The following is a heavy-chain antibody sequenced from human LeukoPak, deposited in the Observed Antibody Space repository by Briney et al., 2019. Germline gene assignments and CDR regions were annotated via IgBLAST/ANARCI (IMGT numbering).Heavy chain of an antibody. CDR3: ARVRDSVAAPSYYFDY. D-gene: IGHD6-6*01. CDR1: GGSISSSSYY. V-gene: IGHV4-39*01. Sequence: PSETLSLTCTVSGGSISSSSYYWGWIRQPPGKGLEWIGSIYYSGSTYYNPSLKSRVTISVDTSKNQFSLKLSSVTAADTAVYYCARVRDSVAAPSYYFDYWGQGTLVTVSS. J-gene: IGHJ4*02. CDR2: IYYSGST.